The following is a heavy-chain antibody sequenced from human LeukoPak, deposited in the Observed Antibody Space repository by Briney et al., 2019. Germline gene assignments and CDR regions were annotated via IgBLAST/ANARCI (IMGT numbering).Heavy chain of an antibody. CDR2: TYYRSKWYN. CDR3: ARDLGNTGWYTFDY. V-gene: IGHV6-1*01. D-gene: IGHD6-19*01. CDR1: GDSVSSNNGA. Sequence: SQTLTLTCDISGDSVSSNNGAWNWIRQSPSRGLEWLGRTYYRSKWYNDYAGSLNGRITISPDTSKNQFSLHLNSVTPEDTAVYYCARDLGNTGWYTFDYWGQGILVTVSS. J-gene: IGHJ4*02.